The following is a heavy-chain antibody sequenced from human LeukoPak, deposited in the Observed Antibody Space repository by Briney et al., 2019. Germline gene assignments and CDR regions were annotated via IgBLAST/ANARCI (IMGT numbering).Heavy chain of an antibody. J-gene: IGHJ4*02. CDR3: ARDTAMVQTLFDY. CDR1: GYTFTSYG. CDR2: ISAYNGKT. D-gene: IGHD5-18*01. V-gene: IGHV1-18*01. Sequence: ASVKVSCKASGYTFTSYGISWVRQAPGQGLEWRGWISAYNGKTNYAKKTQGRVAMTTETSTSTAYMELRSLRSDDTAVYYCARDTAMVQTLFDYGGQGTLVTVSS.